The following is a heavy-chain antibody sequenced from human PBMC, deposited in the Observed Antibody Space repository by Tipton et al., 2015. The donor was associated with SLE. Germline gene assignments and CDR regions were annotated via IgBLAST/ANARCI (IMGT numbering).Heavy chain of an antibody. V-gene: IGHV4-34*11. CDR1: GGSFSGYY. CDR2: IYYSGST. CDR3: ARETPKNAFDI. J-gene: IGHJ3*02. Sequence: TLSLTCAVYGGSFSGYYWSWIRQPPGKGLEWIGRIYYSGSTNYNPSLKSRVTISVDTSKNQFSLKLSSVTAADTAVYYCARETPKNAFDIWGQGTMVTVSS. D-gene: IGHD2-15*01.